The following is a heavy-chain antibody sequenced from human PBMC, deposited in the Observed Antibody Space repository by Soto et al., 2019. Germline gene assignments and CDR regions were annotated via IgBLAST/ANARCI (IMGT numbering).Heavy chain of an antibody. V-gene: IGHV4-34*01. CDR3: ARGTRGYYYGSGSRGYYFDY. CDR2: INHSGST. J-gene: IGHJ4*02. Sequence: PSETLSLTXAVYGGSFSGYYWGWIRQPPGKGLEWIGEINHSGSTNYNPSLKSRVTISVDTSKNQFSLKLSSVTAADTAVYYCARGTRGYYYGSGSRGYYFDYWGQGTLVTVSS. D-gene: IGHD3-10*01. CDR1: GGSFSGYY.